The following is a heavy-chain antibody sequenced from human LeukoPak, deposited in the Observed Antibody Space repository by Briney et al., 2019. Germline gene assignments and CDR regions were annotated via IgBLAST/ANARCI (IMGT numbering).Heavy chain of an antibody. Sequence: GGSLRLSCVASGFTFSTYWMTWVRQAPGKGLEWVANIKQDGSEKSYVDSAKGRFTISRDNANNSLFLQMNSLRAEDTAEYHCATGLWTFGYWGQGTLVTVSS. CDR1: GFTFSTYW. J-gene: IGHJ4*02. CDR3: ATGLWTFGY. CDR2: IKQDGSEK. V-gene: IGHV3-7*03. D-gene: IGHD2-21*01.